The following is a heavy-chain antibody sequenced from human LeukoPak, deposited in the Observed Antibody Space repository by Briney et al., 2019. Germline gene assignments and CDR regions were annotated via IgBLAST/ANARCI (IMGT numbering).Heavy chain of an antibody. D-gene: IGHD3-10*01. CDR2: ISGDGGST. CDR3: AKDMGYYGSGSYSYYGMDV. V-gene: IGHV3-43*02. CDR1: GFTFDDYA. Sequence: GGSLRLSCAASGFTFDDYAMHWVRQAPGKGLEWVSLISGDGGSTYYADSVKGRFTISRDNSKNSLYLQMNSLRTEDTALYYCAKDMGYYGSGSYSYYGMDVWGQGTTVTASS. J-gene: IGHJ6*02.